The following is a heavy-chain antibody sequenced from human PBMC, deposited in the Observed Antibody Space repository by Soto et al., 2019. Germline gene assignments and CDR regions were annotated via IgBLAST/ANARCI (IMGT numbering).Heavy chain of an antibody. Sequence: GGSLRLSCAASGFTFSSYAMSWVRQAPGKGLEWVSAISGSGGSTYYADSAKGRFTISRDNSKNTLYLQMNSLRAEDTAVYYCAKATRIGYYYGMDVWGQGTTVTVSS. D-gene: IGHD3-16*02. V-gene: IGHV3-23*01. J-gene: IGHJ6*02. CDR2: ISGSGGST. CDR1: GFTFSSYA. CDR3: AKATRIGYYYGMDV.